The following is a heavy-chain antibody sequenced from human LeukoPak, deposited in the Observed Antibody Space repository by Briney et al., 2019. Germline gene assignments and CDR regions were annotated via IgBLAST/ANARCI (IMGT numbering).Heavy chain of an antibody. D-gene: IGHD4-17*01. CDR3: ARDVPYGDYVGGADY. CDR1: GFTFSSYG. V-gene: IGHV3-33*01. CDR2: IWYDGSNK. J-gene: IGHJ4*02. Sequence: PGGSLRLSCAASGFTFSSYGMHWVRQAPGKGLEWVAVIWYDGSNKYYADSVKGRFTISRDNSKNTLYLQMNSLRAKDTAVYYCARDVPYGDYVGGADYWGQGTLVTVSS.